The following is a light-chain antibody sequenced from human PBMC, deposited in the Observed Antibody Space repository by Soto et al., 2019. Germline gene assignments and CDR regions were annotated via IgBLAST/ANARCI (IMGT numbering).Light chain of an antibody. J-gene: IGKJ1*01. CDR2: GAS. V-gene: IGKV3-15*01. CDR3: QQYNERPPWT. Sequence: ELVMTQSTATLSVSPGERATLSCRASQSVGINVAWYQQKPGQAPRLLIYGASSRATGIPARFSGSGSGTDYTLTISTLQSYYVGVYYCQQYNERPPWTFCQGTKVEIK. CDR1: QSVGIN.